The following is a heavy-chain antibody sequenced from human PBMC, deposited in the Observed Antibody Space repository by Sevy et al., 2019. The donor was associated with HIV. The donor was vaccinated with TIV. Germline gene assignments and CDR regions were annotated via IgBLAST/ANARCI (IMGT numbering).Heavy chain of an antibody. J-gene: IGHJ4*02. Sequence: GGSLRLSCTASGFTFDDYAMSWFRQAPGKGLEWVAFITRNSYEAYGGTTEYAASVKGRFIISRDDSKSIAYLQMNSLKTEETAVYYCTRGLATADTPEYYFDYWGQGTLVTVSS. CDR2: ITRNSYEAYGGTT. CDR1: GFTFDDYA. V-gene: IGHV3-49*03. CDR3: TRGLATADTPEYYFDY. D-gene: IGHD5-12*01.